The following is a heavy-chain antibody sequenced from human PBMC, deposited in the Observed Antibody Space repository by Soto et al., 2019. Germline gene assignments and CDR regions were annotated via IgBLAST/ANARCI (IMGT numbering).Heavy chain of an antibody. CDR1: GDSLSSGGHY. CDR3: ARVDHRGYFAILTDY. V-gene: IGHV4-31*03. CDR2: IYDSVNT. Sequence: SETLSLTCTVSGDSLSSGGHYWSWIRQRPGKGLEWIGHIYDSVNTYYSPSLRSRVTISADMSKNQFSLNLRSVTAADTAVYYCARVDHRGYFAILTDYWGQGTLVTVS. D-gene: IGHD3-9*01. J-gene: IGHJ4*02.